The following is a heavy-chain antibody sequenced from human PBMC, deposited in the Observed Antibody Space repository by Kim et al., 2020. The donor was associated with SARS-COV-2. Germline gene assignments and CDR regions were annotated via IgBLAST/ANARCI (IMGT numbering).Heavy chain of an antibody. CDR1: GYTFTSYG. D-gene: IGHD2-15*01. CDR3: ARTVFTDIVVVVAATLDAFDI. J-gene: IGHJ3*02. V-gene: IGHV1-18*01. Sequence: ASVKVSCKASGYTFTSYGISWVRQAPGQGLEWMGWISAYNGNTNYAQKLQGRVTMTTDTSTSTAYMELRSLRSDDTAVYYCARTVFTDIVVVVAATLDAFDIWGQGTMVTVSS. CDR2: ISAYNGNT.